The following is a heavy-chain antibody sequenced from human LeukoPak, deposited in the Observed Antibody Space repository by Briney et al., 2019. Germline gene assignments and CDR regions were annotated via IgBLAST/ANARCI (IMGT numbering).Heavy chain of an antibody. CDR1: GGTFSSYA. V-gene: IGHV1-69*05. Sequence: ASVKVSCKASGGTFSSYAISWVRQAPGQGLEWMGGIIPIFGTANYAQKFQGRVTITTDESTSTAYMELSSLRSGDTAVYYCARGSSGYDWNFDYWGQGTLVTVSS. D-gene: IGHD5-12*01. J-gene: IGHJ4*02. CDR2: IIPIFGTA. CDR3: ARGSSGYDWNFDY.